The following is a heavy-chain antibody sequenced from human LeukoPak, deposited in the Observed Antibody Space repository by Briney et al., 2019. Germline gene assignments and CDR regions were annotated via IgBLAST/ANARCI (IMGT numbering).Heavy chain of an antibody. CDR1: GVSLNGYY. Sequence: PSETLSLTCAVSGVSLNGYYWGWIRQAPGKGLEWVSGISATGDSTYYADSVKGRFTVSRDNSKNTLYLQMNSLRAEDTAVYYCANDAAARPVYWGQGTLVTVSS. V-gene: IGHV3-23*01. D-gene: IGHD6-6*01. CDR2: ISATGDST. J-gene: IGHJ4*02. CDR3: ANDAAARPVY.